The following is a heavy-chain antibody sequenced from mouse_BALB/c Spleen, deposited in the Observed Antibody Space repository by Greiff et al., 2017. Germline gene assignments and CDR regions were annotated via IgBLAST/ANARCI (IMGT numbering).Heavy chain of an antibody. CDR2: ISSGGSYT. V-gene: IGHV5-6*01. J-gene: IGHJ3*01. CDR1: GFTFSSYG. Sequence: EVMLVESGGDLVKPGGSLKLSCAASGFTFSSYGMSWVRQTPDKRLEWVATISSGGSYTYYPDSVKGRFTISRDNAKNTLYLQMSSLKSEDTAMYYCARQINWEGFAYWGQGTLVTVSA. D-gene: IGHD4-1*02. CDR3: ARQINWEGFAY.